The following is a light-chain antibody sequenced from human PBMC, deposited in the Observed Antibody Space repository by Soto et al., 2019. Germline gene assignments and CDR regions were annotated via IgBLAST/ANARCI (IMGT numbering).Light chain of an antibody. V-gene: IGLV2-23*02. Sequence: QSALTQPASVSGSPGQSITISCTGTSSDVGSYNLVSWYQQLPGKAPKLIIYEVSKRPSGVSNRFSGSKSGNTASLTISVLQAEDEADYYCCSWAGSNTFYFFGTGTKLTVL. CDR2: EVS. CDR3: CSWAGSNTFYF. J-gene: IGLJ1*01. CDR1: SSDVGSYNL.